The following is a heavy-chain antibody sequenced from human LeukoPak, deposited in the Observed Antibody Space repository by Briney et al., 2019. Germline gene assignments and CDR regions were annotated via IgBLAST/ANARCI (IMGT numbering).Heavy chain of an antibody. Sequence: PSETLSLTCAVSGGSISGHYWSWIRQPPGKGLEWIGYADYSGKTYYSSSLRSRVTISVDTSKNHSSLKLTSVTAADTAVYYCARLLDNDSSGDPDTFDMWGQGTMVTVSS. CDR2: ADYSGKT. CDR1: GGSISGHY. J-gene: IGHJ3*02. V-gene: IGHV4-59*11. CDR3: ARLLDNDSSGDPDTFDM. D-gene: IGHD3-22*01.